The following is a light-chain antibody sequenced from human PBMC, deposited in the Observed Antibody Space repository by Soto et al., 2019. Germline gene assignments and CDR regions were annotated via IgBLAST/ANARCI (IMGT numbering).Light chain of an antibody. CDR3: QQYGSSPPYT. CDR1: QSVSSGF. CDR2: GAS. J-gene: IGKJ2*01. Sequence: EIVLTQSPSTLSLSPGERATLSCRASQSVSSGFLAWYQQKPGQAPRLLIYGASSRATDIPDRFSGSGSGTDFTLTISRLEPDDFAVYYCQQYGSSPPYTFGQGTKLEIK. V-gene: IGKV3-20*01.